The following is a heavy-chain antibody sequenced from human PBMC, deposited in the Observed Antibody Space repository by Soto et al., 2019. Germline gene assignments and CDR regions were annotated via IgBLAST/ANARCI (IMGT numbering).Heavy chain of an antibody. CDR1: GYTFTNYY. V-gene: IGHV1-46*01. J-gene: IGHJ5*02. CDR3: ARGSGASNDL. D-gene: IGHD1-26*01. CDR2: INPRGGTT. Sequence: QVQLVKSGAEVKKPGASVQVSCKASGYTFTNYYIHWVRQAPGQGLEYMGIINPRGGTTNYAQKFQGRVTLTMDTSTSTVYMEVSSLRSDDTAIYYCARGSGASNDLWGHGTLVTVSS.